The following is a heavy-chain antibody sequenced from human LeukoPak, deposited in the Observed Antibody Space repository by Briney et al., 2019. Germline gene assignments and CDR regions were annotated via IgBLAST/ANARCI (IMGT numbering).Heavy chain of an antibody. CDR2: IIPIFGTA. CDR1: GGTFSSYA. J-gene: IGHJ5*02. V-gene: IGHV1-69*01. CDR3: ARGGIAAILNWFDP. Sequence: GSSVKVSCKASGGTFSSYAISWVRQAPGQGLEWMGGIIPIFGTANYAQKFQGGVTITADESTSTAYMELSSLRSEDTAVYYCARGGIAAILNWFDPWGQGTLVTVSS. D-gene: IGHD6-13*01.